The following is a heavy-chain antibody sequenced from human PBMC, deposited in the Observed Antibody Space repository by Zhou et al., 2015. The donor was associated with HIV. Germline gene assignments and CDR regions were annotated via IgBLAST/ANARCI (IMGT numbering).Heavy chain of an antibody. V-gene: IGHV1-69*06. Sequence: QVLLVQSGAEVKKPGSSVKVSCEASGGTFSNYAVSWVRQAPGQGLEWMGAIIPMFGTVRYAQKFQGRVTLTADRSTNTAYMEMRSLRSEDTAVYYCARDRLGSFDYWGQGTLVTVSS. CDR3: ARDRLGSFDY. J-gene: IGHJ4*02. D-gene: IGHD5/OR15-5a*01. CDR1: GGTFSNYA. CDR2: IIPMFGTV.